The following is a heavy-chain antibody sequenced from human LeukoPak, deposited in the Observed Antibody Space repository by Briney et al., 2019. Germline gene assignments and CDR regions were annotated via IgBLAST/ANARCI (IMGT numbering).Heavy chain of an antibody. Sequence: SETLSLTCTVSGYSISSDYYWGWVRQPPGKGLEWIGSIYYSGSTYYNPSLKSRVTISVDTSKNQFSLKLSSVTAADTAVYYCAISNWEFDYWGQGTLVTVSS. V-gene: IGHV4-38-2*02. CDR2: IYYSGST. J-gene: IGHJ4*02. CDR1: GYSISSDYY. CDR3: AISNWEFDY. D-gene: IGHD1-1*01.